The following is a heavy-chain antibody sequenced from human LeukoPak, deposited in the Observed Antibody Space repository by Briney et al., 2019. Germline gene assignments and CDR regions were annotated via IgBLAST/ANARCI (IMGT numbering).Heavy chain of an antibody. CDR1: GFTFSSYA. CDR2: ISGSGGST. J-gene: IGHJ6*02. Sequence: GGSLRLSCAASGFTFSSYAMSWVRQAPEKGLEWVSAISGSGGSTYYADSVKGRFTISRDNSKNTLYLQMNSLRAGDTAVYYCAKDGHPYYYYGMDVWGQGTTVTVSS. CDR3: AKDGHPYYYYGMDV. V-gene: IGHV3-23*01.